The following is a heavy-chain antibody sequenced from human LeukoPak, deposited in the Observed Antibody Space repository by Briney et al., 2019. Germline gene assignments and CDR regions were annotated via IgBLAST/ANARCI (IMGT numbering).Heavy chain of an antibody. D-gene: IGHD1-1*01. CDR1: GLTFSNYA. J-gene: IGHJ3*01. CDR3: AGGTRRGDAFDV. CDR2: ISSNGGST. V-gene: IGHV3-64*01. Sequence: GGPLRLSCAASGLTFSNYAMHWVRQAPGRRLEYVSAISSNGGSTYYANSVKGRFTISRDKSKNTVYLKMGSLRAEDMALYYCAGGTRRGDAFDVWGQGTMVTVSS.